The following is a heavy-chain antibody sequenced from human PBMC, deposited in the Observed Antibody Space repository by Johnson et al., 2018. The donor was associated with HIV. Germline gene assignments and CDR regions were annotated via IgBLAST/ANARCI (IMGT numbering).Heavy chain of an antibody. V-gene: IGHV3-13*01. CDR3: ATGAFDWLGDAFDI. Sequence: VQLVESGGGVVQPGGSLRLSCAASGFTFSSYDMHWVRQATGKGLEWVSAIGTAGDTYYPGSVKGRFTISRENAKNSLYLQMNSLRAGDTAVYYCATGAFDWLGDAFDIWGQGTMVTVSS. D-gene: IGHD3-9*01. CDR2: IGTAGDT. CDR1: GFTFSSYD. J-gene: IGHJ3*02.